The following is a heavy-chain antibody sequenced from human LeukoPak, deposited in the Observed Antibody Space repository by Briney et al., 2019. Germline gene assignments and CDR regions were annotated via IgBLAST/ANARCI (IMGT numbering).Heavy chain of an antibody. CDR2: INSDGSST. CDR3: ARDLPGLRIDY. D-gene: IGHD2-15*01. V-gene: IGHV3-74*01. J-gene: IGHJ4*02. CDR1: GFTFSSCW. Sequence: GGSLRLSCAASGFTFSSCWMHWVRQSPEKGLVWVSHINSDGSSTAYADSVKGRFTISRDNAKNTLYLQMDSLRAEDTAVYYCARDLPGLRIDYWGQGTLVTVSS.